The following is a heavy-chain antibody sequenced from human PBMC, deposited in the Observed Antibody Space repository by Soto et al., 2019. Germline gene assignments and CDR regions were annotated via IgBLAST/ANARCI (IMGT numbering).Heavy chain of an antibody. Sequence: QVQLQESGPGLVKPSQTLSLTCTVSGGSISSGTYYWTWIRQRPGKGLEWIGFIYYSGRTCYKPSLNSRTTISLDTSENQFSLRLSSVTAADTAVYYCARDSDFCTGGSCYGNFDFWGQGTLVTVSS. CDR3: ARDSDFCTGGSCYGNFDF. V-gene: IGHV4-31*03. J-gene: IGHJ4*02. D-gene: IGHD2-15*01. CDR2: IYYSGRT. CDR1: GGSISSGTYY.